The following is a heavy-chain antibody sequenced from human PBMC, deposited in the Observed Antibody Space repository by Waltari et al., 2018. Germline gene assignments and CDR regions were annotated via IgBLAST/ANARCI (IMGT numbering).Heavy chain of an antibody. J-gene: IGHJ5*02. D-gene: IGHD2-15*01. CDR1: GGSLTIISSF. CDR3: VRDRERVALLNWFDP. Sequence: RLQLQESGPGLLKPSETLSRTCTVSGGSLTIISSFWGWIRQPPGKGPEWIGSINHSGNTYYNPSLKNGVTISVDRSKNQFSLKVNSVTAADTAVYYCVRDRERVALLNWFDPWGQGTLVTVSS. CDR2: INHSGNT. V-gene: IGHV4-39*06.